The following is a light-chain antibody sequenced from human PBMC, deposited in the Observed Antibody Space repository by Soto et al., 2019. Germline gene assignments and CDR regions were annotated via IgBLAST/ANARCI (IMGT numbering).Light chain of an antibody. CDR1: QSLSTS. J-gene: IGKJ1*01. Sequence: EIVLTQSPATLSLSPGERATLSCRASQSLSTSLAWYQHKPGQAPRLLIYAASTRATGIPARFSGSGSGTDFTLTISSLEPEDFAVYYCQQRTSWPTFGQGTKVDIK. V-gene: IGKV3-11*01. CDR2: AAS. CDR3: QQRTSWPT.